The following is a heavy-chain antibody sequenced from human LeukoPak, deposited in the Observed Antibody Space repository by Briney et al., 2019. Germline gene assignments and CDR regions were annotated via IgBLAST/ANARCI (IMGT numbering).Heavy chain of an antibody. CDR1: GGSIDTYY. Sequence: SETLSLTCTVSGGSIDTYYWTWIRQPPGKGLEWIGYIYYTGNTNYNPSLKSRVTISVDTSKNQFSLQLTSVTAADTAVYYCAGDVGDGYNRDAFDIWGQGTMVTVSS. CDR3: AGDVGDGYNRDAFDI. D-gene: IGHD5-24*01. CDR2: IYYTGNT. V-gene: IGHV4-59*01. J-gene: IGHJ3*02.